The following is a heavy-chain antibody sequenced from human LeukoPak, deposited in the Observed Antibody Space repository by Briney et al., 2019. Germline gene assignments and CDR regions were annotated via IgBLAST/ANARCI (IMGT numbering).Heavy chain of an antibody. CDR2: ISSSSSYI. V-gene: IGHV3-21*01. CDR1: GFTFSSYS. J-gene: IGHJ4*02. CDR3: ARIGPSPTSWSIDY. D-gene: IGHD2-2*01. Sequence: GGSLRLSCAASGFTFSSYSMNCVRQAPGKGLEWVSSISSSSSYIYYADSVKGRFTISRDNAKNSLYLQMNSLRAEDTAVYYCARIGPSPTSWSIDYWGQGTLVTVSS.